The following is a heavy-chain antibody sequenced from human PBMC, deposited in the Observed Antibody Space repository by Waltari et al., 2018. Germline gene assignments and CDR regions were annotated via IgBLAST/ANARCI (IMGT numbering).Heavy chain of an antibody. V-gene: IGHV3-74*01. Sequence: EVQLEESGGGLVQPGGSLRLSCAASGFTFSSHWMHWVRQAPGKGLVWVSRINGDGSITSYAYSLKGRFTISRDNAKNTLYLQMNSLRAEDTAVYYCSRVLQHGDFGRGRDYWGQGTLVTVSS. CDR1: GFTFSSHW. J-gene: IGHJ4*02. CDR3: SRVLQHGDFGRGRDY. D-gene: IGHD4-17*01. CDR2: INGDGSIT.